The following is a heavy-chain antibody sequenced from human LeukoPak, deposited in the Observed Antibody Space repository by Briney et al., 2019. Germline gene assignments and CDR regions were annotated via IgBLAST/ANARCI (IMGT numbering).Heavy chain of an antibody. Sequence: PGGSLRLSCAASGFTFSSYAMSWVRQAPGKGLEWVSAISGSGGSTYYADSVKGRFTISRDNSKNTLYLQMNSLRAEDTAVYYCAKKYNPTYYYDSSGYWDAFDIWGQGTMVTVSS. V-gene: IGHV3-23*01. J-gene: IGHJ3*02. D-gene: IGHD3-22*01. CDR3: AKKYNPTYYYDSSGYWDAFDI. CDR1: GFTFSSYA. CDR2: ISGSGGST.